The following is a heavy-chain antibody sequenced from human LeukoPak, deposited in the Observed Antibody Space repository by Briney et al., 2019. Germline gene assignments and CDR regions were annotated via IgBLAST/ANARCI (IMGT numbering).Heavy chain of an antibody. J-gene: IGHJ5*02. CDR2: INPSGGST. CDR3: ARDNSVGGIAWWFDP. D-gene: IGHD1-26*01. CDR1: GYTFTSYY. V-gene: IGHV1-46*01. Sequence: ASVKVSCKASGYTFTSYYMHWVRQAPGQGLEWMGIINPSGGSTSYAQKFQGRVTMTRDTSTSTVYMELSSLTSEDTAVYYCARDNSVGGIAWWFDPWGQGTLVTVSS.